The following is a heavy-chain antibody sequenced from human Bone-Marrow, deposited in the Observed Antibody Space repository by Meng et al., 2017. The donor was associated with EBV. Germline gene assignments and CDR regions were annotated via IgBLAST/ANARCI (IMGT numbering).Heavy chain of an antibody. CDR3: ARPFPSWQSPRLDPFGA. CDR2: VHYTGST. D-gene: IGHD6-19*01. CDR1: GESISIFYY. J-gene: IGHJ5*02. Sequence: QLRASGAGQVKPSGTPSLASTFSGESISIFYYWSWIRRPPGRGWEWFGSVHYTGSTSYSPSLKGRVTVSVDETKTQSSLRLLSVTAADTAVFYCARPFPSWQSPRLDPFGAWGQGTLVTVSS. V-gene: IGHV4-39*01.